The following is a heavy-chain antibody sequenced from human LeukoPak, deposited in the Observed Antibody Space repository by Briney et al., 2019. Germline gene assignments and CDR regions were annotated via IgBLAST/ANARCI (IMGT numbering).Heavy chain of an antibody. J-gene: IGHJ2*01. CDR1: GFTFSNAW. V-gene: IGHV3-15*01. Sequence: GGSLRLSCAASGFTFSNAWMSWVRQAPGKGLEWVGRIKSKTDGGTTDYAAHVKGRFTISRDDSKNTLYLQMNSLKTEDTAVYYCTTNIGPDSSGYYSNWYFDLWGRGTLVTVSS. CDR3: TTNIGPDSSGYYSNWYFDL. CDR2: IKSKTDGGTT. D-gene: IGHD3-22*01.